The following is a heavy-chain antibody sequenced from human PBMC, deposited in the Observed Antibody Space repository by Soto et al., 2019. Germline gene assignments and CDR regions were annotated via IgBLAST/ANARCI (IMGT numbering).Heavy chain of an antibody. CDR3: VRPWRITIFGSPNYYGMGV. D-gene: IGHD3-3*01. J-gene: IGHJ6*02. CDR2: IDPSDSYT. V-gene: IGHV5-10-1*01. CDR1: GYSFTSYW. Sequence: PGESLKISCKGSGYSFTSYWISWVRQMPGKGLEWMWRIDPSDSYTNYSPSVQGHVTISADKSISTAYLQWSSLKASDTAMYYCVRPWRITIFGSPNYYGMGVWSHGTASSVS.